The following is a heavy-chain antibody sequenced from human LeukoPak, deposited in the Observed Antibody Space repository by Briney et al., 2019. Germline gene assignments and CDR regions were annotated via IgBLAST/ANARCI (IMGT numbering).Heavy chain of an antibody. CDR2: ISGSGSAT. Sequence: GGSLRLSCAASGFTFGSYAMTWVRQAPGKGLEWVSAISGSGSATYYADSVKGRFTISRDNSKNTLFLQMDSLATEDTAVYFCARVDWEGSGTYYFDSWGQGTLVTVSS. J-gene: IGHJ4*02. D-gene: IGHD1-26*01. V-gene: IGHV3-23*01. CDR1: GFTFGSYA. CDR3: ARVDWEGSGTYYFDS.